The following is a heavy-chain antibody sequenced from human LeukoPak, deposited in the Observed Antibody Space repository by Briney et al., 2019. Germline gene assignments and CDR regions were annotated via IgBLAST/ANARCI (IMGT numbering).Heavy chain of an antibody. CDR3: VRTWIQLFTPDFDL. CDR2: INPNTGVT. Sequence: GASVKVSCTASGYTFSGHYLHWVRQAPGQGLEWMGRINPNTGVTQYTENFQGRVTMTGDTSISTAYMELNGLRSDDTAIYYCVRTWIQLFTPDFDLWGQGTLVTVSS. J-gene: IGHJ4*02. CDR1: GYTFSGHY. D-gene: IGHD5-18*01. V-gene: IGHV1-2*06.